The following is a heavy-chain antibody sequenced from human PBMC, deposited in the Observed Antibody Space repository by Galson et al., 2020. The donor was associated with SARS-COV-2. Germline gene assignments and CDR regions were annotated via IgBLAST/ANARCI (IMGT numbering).Heavy chain of an antibody. CDR1: GFTFSSYG. V-gene: IGHV3-33*06. D-gene: IGHD2-2*01. CDR2: IWYDGSNK. CDR3: AKDWVYCSSTSCYDGGPDY. Sequence: QLGESLKISCAASGFTFSSYGMHWVRQAPGKGLEWVAVIWYDGSNKYYADSVKGRFTISRDNSKNTLYLQMNSLRAEDTAVYYCAKDWVYCSSTSCYDGGPDYWGQGTLVTVSS. J-gene: IGHJ4*02.